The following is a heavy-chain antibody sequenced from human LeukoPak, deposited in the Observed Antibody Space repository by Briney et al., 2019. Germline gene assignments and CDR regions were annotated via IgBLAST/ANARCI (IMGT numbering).Heavy chain of an antibody. D-gene: IGHD2-15*01. J-gene: IGHJ4*02. CDR2: ISSSSSYI. CDR3: ARQYCSGGSCYSSY. Sequence: GGSLRLSCAASGFTFSSYSMNWVRQAPGRGLEWVSSISSSSSYIYYADSVKGRFTISRDNAKNSLYLQMNSLRAEDTAVYYCARQYCSGGSCYSSYWGQGTLVTVSS. V-gene: IGHV3-21*01. CDR1: GFTFSSYS.